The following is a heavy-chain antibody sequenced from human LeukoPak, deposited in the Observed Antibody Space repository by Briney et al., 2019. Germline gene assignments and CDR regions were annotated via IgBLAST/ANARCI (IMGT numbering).Heavy chain of an antibody. V-gene: IGHV4-61*02. D-gene: IGHD3-16*01. Sequence: SETLSLTCTVSGNSISSGDNYWSWIRQPAGRGLEWLGRIYSRGNPNYNPSLQGRLTISADRAKNEFSLKLSSVTAADTAVYYCARDNTMWGSDFYYYYMDVWGKGTTVTISS. CDR3: ARDNTMWGSDFYYYYMDV. CDR2: IYSRGNP. CDR1: GNSISSGDNY. J-gene: IGHJ6*03.